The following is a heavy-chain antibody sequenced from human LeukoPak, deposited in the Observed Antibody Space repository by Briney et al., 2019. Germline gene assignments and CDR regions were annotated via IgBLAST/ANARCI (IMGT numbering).Heavy chain of an antibody. V-gene: IGHV3-9*01. CDR1: GFTFSSYA. J-gene: IGHJ3*02. CDR2: ISWNSGSI. CDR3: AKGIDWQHDAFDI. Sequence: GGSLRLSCAASGFTFSSYAMHWVRQAPGKGLEWVSGISWNSGSIGYADSVKGRFTISRDNAKNSLYLQMNSLRAEDTALYYCAKGIDWQHDAFDIWGQGTMVTVSS. D-gene: IGHD3-9*01.